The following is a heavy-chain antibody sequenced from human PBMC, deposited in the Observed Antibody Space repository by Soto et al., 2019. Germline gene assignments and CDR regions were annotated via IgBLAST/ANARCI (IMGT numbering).Heavy chain of an antibody. CDR3: ARGGTPGIVGASEDDY. Sequence: GGSLRLSCAASGFTFSSYSMNWVRQAPGKGLEWVSSISSSSSYIYYADSVKGRFTISRDNAKNSLYLQMNSLRAEDTAVYYCARGGTPGIVGASEDDYWGQGTLVTVSS. J-gene: IGHJ4*02. V-gene: IGHV3-21*01. D-gene: IGHD1-26*01. CDR2: ISSSSSYI. CDR1: GFTFSSYS.